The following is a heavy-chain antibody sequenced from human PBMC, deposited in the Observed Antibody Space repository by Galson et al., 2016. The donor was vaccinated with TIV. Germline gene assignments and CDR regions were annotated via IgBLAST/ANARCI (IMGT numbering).Heavy chain of an antibody. CDR2: LWYDGGNR. J-gene: IGHJ4*02. Sequence: LRLSCAASGFTFDDYAMHWVRQAPGKGLEWVAGLWYDGGNRIYAESVKGRFTISRENSKNTVYLQMSSLRDEDTAVYYCAREFSETSFDYWGQGTLVSVSS. V-gene: IGHV3-33*08. CDR1: GFTFDDYA. CDR3: AREFSETSFDY. D-gene: IGHD6-25*01.